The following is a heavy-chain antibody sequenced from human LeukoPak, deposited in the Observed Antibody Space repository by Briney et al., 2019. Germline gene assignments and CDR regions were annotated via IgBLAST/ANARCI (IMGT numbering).Heavy chain of an antibody. CDR2: IKQDGSEK. CDR3: ARPPYYYYMDV. V-gene: IGHV3-7*01. J-gene: IGHJ6*03. CDR1: GFTFSSYW. Sequence: GGSLRLSCAASGFTFSSYWMSWVRQAPGKGLEWVANIKQDGSEKYYVDSVKGRFTISRDNAKNSLYRQMNSLRAEDTAVYYCARPPYYYYMDVWGKGTTVTVSS.